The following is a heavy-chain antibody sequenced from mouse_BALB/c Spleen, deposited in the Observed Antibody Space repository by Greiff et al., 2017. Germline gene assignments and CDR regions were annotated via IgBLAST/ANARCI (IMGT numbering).Heavy chain of an antibody. CDR1: GFTFSSYA. CDR3: ARDRRYAMDY. CDR2: ISSGGSYT. Sequence: EVQGVESGGGLVKPGGSLKLSCAASGFTFSSYAMSWVRQSPEKRLEWVAEISSGGSYTYYPDTVTGRFTISRDNAKNTLYLEMSSLRSEDTAMYYCARDRRYAMDYWGQGTSVTVSS. J-gene: IGHJ4*01. V-gene: IGHV5-9-4*01.